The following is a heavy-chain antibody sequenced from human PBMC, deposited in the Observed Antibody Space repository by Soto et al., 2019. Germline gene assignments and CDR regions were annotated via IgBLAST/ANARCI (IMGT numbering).Heavy chain of an antibody. CDR3: ARDPGYSYGYN. D-gene: IGHD5-18*01. V-gene: IGHV1-3*01. CDR1: GYTFTSYA. J-gene: IGHJ4*02. CDR2: INAGNGNT. Sequence: QVQLVQSGAEVKKPGASVKVSCKASGYTFTSYAMHWVRQAPGQRLEWMGWINAGNGNTKYSQKSQGRVTITRDTSASTAYMELSSLRSEDTAVSYCARDPGYSYGYNWGQGTLVTVSS.